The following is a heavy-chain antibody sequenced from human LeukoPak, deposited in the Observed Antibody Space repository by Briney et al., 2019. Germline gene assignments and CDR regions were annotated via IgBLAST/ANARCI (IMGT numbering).Heavy chain of an antibody. CDR1: GGTFSSYV. Sequence: AASVKVSCKASGGTFSSYVISWVRQAPGQGLEWMGGIIPIFGTANCAQKFQGRVTITADESTSTAYMELSSLRSEDTAVYYCARDYPIVVVPAARAGNWFDPWGQGTLVTVSS. D-gene: IGHD2-2*01. CDR2: IIPIFGTA. V-gene: IGHV1-69*01. J-gene: IGHJ5*02. CDR3: ARDYPIVVVPAARAGNWFDP.